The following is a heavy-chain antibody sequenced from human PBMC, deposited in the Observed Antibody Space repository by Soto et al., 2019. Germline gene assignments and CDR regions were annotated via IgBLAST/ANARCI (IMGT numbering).Heavy chain of an antibody. CDR2: IYSGGST. CDR1: GFTVSSNY. D-gene: IGHD3-10*01. V-gene: IGHV3-66*01. CDR3: TTDYYGSGTTSSP. Sequence: GGSLRLSCAASGFTVSSNYMSWVRQAPGKGLEWVSVIYSGGSTYYADSVKGRFTISRDDSKNTLYLQMNSLKTEDTAVYYCTTDYYGSGTTSSPWGQGTLVTVSS. J-gene: IGHJ5*02.